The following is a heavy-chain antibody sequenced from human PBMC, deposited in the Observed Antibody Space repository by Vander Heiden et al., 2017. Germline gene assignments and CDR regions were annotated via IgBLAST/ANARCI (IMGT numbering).Heavy chain of an antibody. D-gene: IGHD1-20*01. CDR2: INHSGST. Sequence: QVQLQQWGAGLLKPSETLSLTCAVYGGSFSGYYWSWIRQPPGKGLEWIGEINHSGSTKYNPSLKSRVTISVDTSKNQFSLKLSSVTAADTAVYYCARLVGKYNWNYSDYWGQGTLVTVSS. V-gene: IGHV4-34*01. CDR1: GGSFSGYY. CDR3: ARLVGKYNWNYSDY. J-gene: IGHJ4*02.